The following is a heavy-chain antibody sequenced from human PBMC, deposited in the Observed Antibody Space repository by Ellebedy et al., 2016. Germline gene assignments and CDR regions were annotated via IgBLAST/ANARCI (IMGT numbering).Heavy chain of an antibody. J-gene: IGHJ3*02. D-gene: IGHD5-12*01. CDR3: ARRGLRFDAFDI. V-gene: IGHV4-59*08. Sequence: SETLSLTCTVSGGSISSYYWSWIRQPPGKGLEWIGYIYYSGSTNYNPSLKSRVTISVDTSKNQFSLKLSSVTAADTAVYYCARRGLRFDAFDIWGQGTMVTVSS. CDR2: IYYSGST. CDR1: GGSISSYY.